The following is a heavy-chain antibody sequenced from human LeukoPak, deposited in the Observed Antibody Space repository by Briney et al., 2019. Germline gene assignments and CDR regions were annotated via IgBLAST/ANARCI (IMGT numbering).Heavy chain of an antibody. J-gene: IGHJ4*02. Sequence: SETLSLTCAVSGYSISNGYYWGWIRQPPGKGLEWIGCIYHTGSTYYNPSLKSRVTISVDTSKKQFSLKLSSVTAADTAVYYCARHQSAIALFDYWGQGTLVTVSS. V-gene: IGHV4-38-2*01. CDR1: GYSISNGYY. CDR3: ARHQSAIALFDY. CDR2: IYHTGST. D-gene: IGHD2-2*02.